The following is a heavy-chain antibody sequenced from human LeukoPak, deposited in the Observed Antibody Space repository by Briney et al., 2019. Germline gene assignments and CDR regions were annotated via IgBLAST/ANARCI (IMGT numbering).Heavy chain of an antibody. CDR2: ISGSDGST. J-gene: IGHJ4*02. D-gene: IGHD6-19*01. V-gene: IGHV3-23*01. CDR3: AKDHVPLAVADTFDY. CDR1: GFTFSNYA. Sequence: GGSLRLSCTASGFTFSNYAMSWVRQAAGKGLEWVSTISGSDGSTYYADSVKGRFTISRDNSKNTLYLQMNSLRAEDTAVYYCAKDHVPLAVADTFDYWGQGTLVTVSS.